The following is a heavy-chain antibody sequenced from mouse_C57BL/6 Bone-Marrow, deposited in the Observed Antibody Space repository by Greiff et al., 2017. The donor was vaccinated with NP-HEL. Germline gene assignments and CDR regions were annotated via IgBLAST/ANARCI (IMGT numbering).Heavy chain of an antibody. CDR2: ISYDGSN. CDR1: GYSITSGYY. J-gene: IGHJ3*01. Sequence: EVKLQESGPGLVKPSQSLSLTCSVTGYSITSGYYWNWIRQFPGNKLEWMGYISYDGSNNYNPSLKNRISITRDTSKNQFFLKLNSVTTEDTATYYCARDYYGSSYDWFAYWGQGTLVTVSA. V-gene: IGHV3-6*01. CDR3: ARDYYGSSYDWFAY. D-gene: IGHD1-1*01.